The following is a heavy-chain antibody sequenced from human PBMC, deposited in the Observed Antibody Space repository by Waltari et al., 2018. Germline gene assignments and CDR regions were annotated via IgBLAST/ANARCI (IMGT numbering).Heavy chain of an antibody. CDR3: ARFKIVVAGTFPDY. Sequence: QVQLVESGGGLVKPGGSLRLSCAASGFTFSDYYMSWIRQAPGNGLECVSYISSSGGTIYYADSVKGRFTISRDNAKNSLYLQMNSLRAEDTALYYCARFKIVVAGTFPDYWGQGTLVTVSS. CDR1: GFTFSDYY. J-gene: IGHJ4*02. V-gene: IGHV3-11*01. D-gene: IGHD6-19*01. CDR2: ISSSGGTI.